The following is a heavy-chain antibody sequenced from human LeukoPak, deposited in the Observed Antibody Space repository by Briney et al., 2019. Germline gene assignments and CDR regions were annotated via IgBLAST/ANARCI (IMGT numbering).Heavy chain of an antibody. Sequence: PGGSLRLSCVASGFTFSNYGMHWVRQAPGKGLEWVAIVWYDGSKKYYADSVKGRFTISRDNSKNTLYLQMNSLRVEDTAVYYCAGDGYDTNGYYYALYWGQGTLVTVSS. V-gene: IGHV3-33*01. CDR2: VWYDGSKK. J-gene: IGHJ4*02. D-gene: IGHD3-22*01. CDR1: GFTFSNYG. CDR3: AGDGYDTNGYYYALY.